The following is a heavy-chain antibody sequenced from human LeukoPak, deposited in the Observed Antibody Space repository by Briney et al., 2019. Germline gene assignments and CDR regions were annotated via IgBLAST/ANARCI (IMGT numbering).Heavy chain of an antibody. CDR3: ATSPSTMVRGYGPAHYDYYGMDV. D-gene: IGHD3-10*01. Sequence: ASVKVSCKVSGYTLTELSMHWVRQAPGKGLEWMGGFDPEDGETIYAQKFQGRVTMTEDTSTDTAYMELSSLRSEDTAVYYCATSPSTMVRGYGPAHYDYYGMDVWGQGTTVTVSS. V-gene: IGHV1-24*01. CDR1: GYTLTELS. CDR2: FDPEDGET. J-gene: IGHJ6*02.